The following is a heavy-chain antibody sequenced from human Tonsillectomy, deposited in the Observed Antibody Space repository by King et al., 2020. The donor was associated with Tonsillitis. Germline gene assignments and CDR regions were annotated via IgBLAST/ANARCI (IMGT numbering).Heavy chain of an antibody. D-gene: IGHD2-21*02. CDR3: ARGGVTATLYYCCGMDV. V-gene: IGHV1-46*01. Sequence: VQLVESGAEVKRPGASVKVSCKASGYNFTSNYAHWVRQAPGQGLEWMGIINPGGGSTSYAQNFQGRVTMTRDTSTSTVYMELSGLRSEDTAVYYCARGGVTATLYYCCGMDVWGQGTTVTVSS. CDR2: INPGGGST. J-gene: IGHJ6*02. CDR1: GYNFTSNY.